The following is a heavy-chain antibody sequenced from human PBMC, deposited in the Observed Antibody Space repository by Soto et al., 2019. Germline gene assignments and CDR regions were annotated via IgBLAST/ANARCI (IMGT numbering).Heavy chain of an antibody. J-gene: IGHJ4*02. D-gene: IGHD2-2*01. CDR1: GFTFSSYG. CDR3: ARGYCSSTSCYGAFDY. V-gene: IGHV3-33*01. CDR2: IWYDGSNK. Sequence: PGGSLRLSCAASGFTFSSYGMHWVRQAPGKGLEWVAVIWYDGSNKYYADSVKGRFTISRDNSKNTLYLQMNSLRAEDTAVYYCARGYCSSTSCYGAFDYWGQGTLVTVCS.